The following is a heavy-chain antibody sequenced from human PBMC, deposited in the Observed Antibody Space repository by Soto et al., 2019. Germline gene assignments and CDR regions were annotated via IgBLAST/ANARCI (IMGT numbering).Heavy chain of an antibody. J-gene: IGHJ4*02. CDR3: ARERGSGNYYSAYFDY. Sequence: QVQLLESGGGVVQPGGSLRLSCAVSGFTFSVYSIHWVRQAPGKGLEWVALIIYDGSSTYYGDSVKGRFTISRDNSKNTLYLQMNGLRAEDTAVYYCARERGSGNYYSAYFDYWGQGTLVTVSS. CDR1: GFTFSVYS. V-gene: IGHV3-30-3*01. CDR2: IIYDGSST. D-gene: IGHD3-10*01.